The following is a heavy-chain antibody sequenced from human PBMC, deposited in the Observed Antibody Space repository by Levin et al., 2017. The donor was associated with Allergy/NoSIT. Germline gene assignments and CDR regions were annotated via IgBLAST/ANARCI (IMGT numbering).Heavy chain of an antibody. V-gene: IGHV1-46*01. CDR3: ARDVGTDIMFYYGMDV. CDR2: INPSGGST. CDR1: GYTFTSYY. Sequence: ASVKVSCKASGYTFTSYYMHWVRQAPGQGLEWMGIINPSGGSTSYAQKFQGRVTMTRDTSTSTVYMELSSLRSEDTAVYYCARDVGTDIMFYYGMDVWGQGTTVTVSS. D-gene: IGHD5-18*01. J-gene: IGHJ6*02.